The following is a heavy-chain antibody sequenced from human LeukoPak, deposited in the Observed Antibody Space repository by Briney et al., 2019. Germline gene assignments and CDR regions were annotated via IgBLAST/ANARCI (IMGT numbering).Heavy chain of an antibody. CDR2: ISSSSSYI. V-gene: IGHV3-21*01. CDR3: AKDSSGWGYYYYYYMDV. J-gene: IGHJ6*03. Sequence: GGSLRLSCAASGFTLSSYSMNWVRQAPGKGLEWVSCISSSSSYIYYADSVKGRFTISRDNSKNTLYLQMNSLRAEDTAVYYCAKDSSGWGYYYYYYMDVWGKGTTVTISS. CDR1: GFTLSSYS. D-gene: IGHD6-19*01.